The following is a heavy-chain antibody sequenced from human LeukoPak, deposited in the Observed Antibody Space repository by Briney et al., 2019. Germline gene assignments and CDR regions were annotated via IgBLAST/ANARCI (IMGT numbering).Heavy chain of an antibody. Sequence: SETLSLTCAVCGGSFSGYYWSWIRQPPGEGLEWIGEINHSGSTNYNPSLKSRVTISVDTSKNQFSLKLSSVTAADTAVYYCARAESGTTVDYWGQGTLVTVSS. CDR3: ARAESGTTVDY. V-gene: IGHV4-34*01. D-gene: IGHD3-10*01. CDR1: GGSFSGYY. J-gene: IGHJ4*02. CDR2: INHSGST.